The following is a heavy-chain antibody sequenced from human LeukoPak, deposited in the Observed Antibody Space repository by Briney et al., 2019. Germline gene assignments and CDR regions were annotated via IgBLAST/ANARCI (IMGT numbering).Heavy chain of an antibody. D-gene: IGHD2-2*01. J-gene: IGHJ4*02. CDR3: ARDCSSTSCSDNY. Sequence: AASVKVSCKASGGTFSSYAISWVRQAPGQGLEWMGGIIPIFGTANYAQKFQGRVTMTRDTSTSTVYMELSSLRSEDTAVYYCARDCSSTSCSDNYWGQGTLVTVSS. CDR1: GGTFSSYA. CDR2: IIPIFGTA. V-gene: IGHV1-69*05.